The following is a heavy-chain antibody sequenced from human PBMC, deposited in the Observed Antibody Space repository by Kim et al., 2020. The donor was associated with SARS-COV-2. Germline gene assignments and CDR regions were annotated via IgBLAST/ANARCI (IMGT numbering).Heavy chain of an antibody. CDR3: ARVLRRRDPKNYYDSSGYYDL. CDR1: GYSFTSYW. Sequence: GESPKISCKGSGYSFTSYWIGWVRQMPGKGLEWMGIIYPGDSDTRYSPSFQGQVTISADKSISTAYLQWSSLKASDTAMYYCARVLRRRDPKNYYDSSGYYDLWGQGTLGTVSS. CDR2: IYPGDSDT. D-gene: IGHD3-22*01. V-gene: IGHV5-51*01. J-gene: IGHJ5*02.